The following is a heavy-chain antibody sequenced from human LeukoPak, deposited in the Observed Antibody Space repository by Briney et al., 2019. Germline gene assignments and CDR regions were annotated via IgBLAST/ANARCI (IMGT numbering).Heavy chain of an antibody. CDR1: RFTFSDYY. CDR2: ISSSGSTI. Sequence: GGSLRLSCAASRFTFSDYYMSWIRQAPGKGLEWVSYISSSGSTIYYADSVKGRFTISRDNTKNSLYLQMNSLRAEDTAVYYCAREGIAVAGNWFDPWGQGTLVTVSS. CDR3: AREGIAVAGNWFDP. D-gene: IGHD6-19*01. J-gene: IGHJ5*02. V-gene: IGHV3-11*04.